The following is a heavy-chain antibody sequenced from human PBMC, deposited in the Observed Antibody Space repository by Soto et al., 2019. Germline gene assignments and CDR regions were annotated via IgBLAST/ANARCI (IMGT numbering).Heavy chain of an antibody. D-gene: IGHD6-6*01. V-gene: IGHV1-69*13. CDR2: IIPIFGTA. J-gene: IGHJ6*02. CDR3: ARPQKRVARPSYYYYGMDV. Sequence: SVKVSCKASGYTFTSYAISWVRQAPGQGLEWMGGIIPIFGTANYAQKSQGRVTITADESTSTAYMELSSLRSEDTAVYYCARPQKRVARPSYYYYGMDVWGQGTTVTVSS. CDR1: GYTFTSYA.